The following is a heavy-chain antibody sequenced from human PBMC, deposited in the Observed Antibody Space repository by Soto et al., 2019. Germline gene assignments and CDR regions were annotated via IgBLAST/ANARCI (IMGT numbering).Heavy chain of an antibody. D-gene: IGHD3-3*01. Sequence: GGSLRLSCAASGFTFTTAWINWVRQAPGKGLEWVGRIKSKTDGGTPDFAAPVRGRFAISRDDSKSIAYLQMNSLKTEDTAVYYCTRGFITIFGVVPLWGQGTLVTVSS. CDR2: IKSKTDGGTP. V-gene: IGHV3-15*07. CDR3: TRGFITIFGVVPL. CDR1: GFTFTTAW. J-gene: IGHJ4*02.